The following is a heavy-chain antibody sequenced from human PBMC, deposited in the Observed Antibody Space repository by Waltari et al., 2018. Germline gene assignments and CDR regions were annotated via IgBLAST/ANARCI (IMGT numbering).Heavy chain of an antibody. J-gene: IGHJ3*02. V-gene: IGHV4-34*01. D-gene: IGHD2-15*01. CDR1: GGSFSGYY. Sequence: QVQLQQWGAGLLKPSETLSLTCAVYGGSFSGYYWGWIRQPPGKGLEWIGSIYHSGSTYYNPSLKSRVTISVDTSKNQFSLKLSSVTAADTAVYYCALGDCSGGSCTDAFDIWGQGTMVTVSS. CDR3: ALGDCSGGSCTDAFDI. CDR2: IYHSGST.